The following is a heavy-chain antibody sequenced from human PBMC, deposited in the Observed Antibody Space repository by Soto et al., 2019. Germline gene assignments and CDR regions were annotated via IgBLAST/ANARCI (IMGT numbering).Heavy chain of an antibody. J-gene: IGHJ4*01. Sequence: GGPLRSSCAASGFTFSSYGMHWVRQAPGKVLEWVAVISYDGSNKYYADSVKGRLTISRDNSKKTLYLQMNSLRPEDTAVYYCAKATAHSSILFEYWGHGTLVNVSS. V-gene: IGHV3-30*18. CDR3: AKATAHSSILFEY. D-gene: IGHD4-4*01. CDR1: GFTFSSYG. CDR2: ISYDGSNK.